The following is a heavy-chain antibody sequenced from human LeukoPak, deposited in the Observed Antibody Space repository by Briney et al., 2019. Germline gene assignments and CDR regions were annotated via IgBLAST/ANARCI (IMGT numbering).Heavy chain of an antibody. Sequence: GESLKISCQASGYSFTSYWIGWVRPMPGKGLEWMGIIYPGDSDTKYSPSFQGQVTISADKAISIAYLQWSSLRASDTPMYYCARPRRTGENDAFDIWGQGTMVTVSS. CDR1: GYSFTSYW. J-gene: IGHJ3*02. CDR2: IYPGDSDT. CDR3: ARPRRTGENDAFDI. D-gene: IGHD1-14*01. V-gene: IGHV5-51*01.